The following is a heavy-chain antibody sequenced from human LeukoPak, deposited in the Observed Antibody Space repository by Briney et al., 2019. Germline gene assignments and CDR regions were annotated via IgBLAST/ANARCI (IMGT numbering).Heavy chain of an antibody. D-gene: IGHD6-13*01. CDR2: ISGSGGGT. Sequence: GRSLRLSCAASGFTFSSYAMSWVRQAPGKGLEWVSAISGSGGGTYYADSVKGRFTISRDNSKNTLYLQMNSLRAEDTAVYYCAKLYSSSWYAPEDYWGQGTLVTVSS. J-gene: IGHJ4*02. CDR1: GFTFSSYA. CDR3: AKLYSSSWYAPEDY. V-gene: IGHV3-23*01.